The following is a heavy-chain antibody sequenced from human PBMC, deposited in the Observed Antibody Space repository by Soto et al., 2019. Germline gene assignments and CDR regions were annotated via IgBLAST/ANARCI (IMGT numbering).Heavy chain of an antibody. CDR2: IYPGDSDT. Sequence: GESLKISCKGSGYSFTSYWIGWVRQMPGKGLEWMGIIYPGDSDTRYSPSFQGQVTISADKSISTAYLQWSSLKASDTAMYYCARDSGYYYYYYYGMDVWGQGTTVTVSS. V-gene: IGHV5-51*01. D-gene: IGHD3-22*01. CDR3: ARDSGYYYYYYYGMDV. CDR1: GYSFTSYW. J-gene: IGHJ6*02.